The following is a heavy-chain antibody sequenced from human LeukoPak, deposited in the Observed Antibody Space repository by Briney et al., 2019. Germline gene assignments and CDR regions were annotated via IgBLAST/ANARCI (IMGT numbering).Heavy chain of an antibody. CDR3: AREGAAAV. CDR1: SGSISSGSYY. CDR2: IHTSGRT. D-gene: IGHD6-13*01. J-gene: IGHJ4*02. Sequence: SETLSLTCIVSSGSISSGSYYWSWIRQPAGKGLEWIGRIHTSGRTNYNPSLKSRVTISFDTSKNQFSLNLNSVTAADTAVYYCAREGAAAVWGQGTLVTVSS. V-gene: IGHV4-61*02.